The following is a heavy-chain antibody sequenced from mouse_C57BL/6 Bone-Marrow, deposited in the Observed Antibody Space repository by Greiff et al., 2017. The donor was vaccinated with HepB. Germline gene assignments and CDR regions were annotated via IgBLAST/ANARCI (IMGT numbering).Heavy chain of an antibody. CDR3: ARSATVVARYYAMDY. CDR1: GYAFSSSW. CDR2: IYPGDGDT. Sequence: QVQLKQSGPELVKPGASVKISCKASGYAFSSSWMNWVKQRPGKGLEWIGRIYPGDGDTNYNGKFKGKATLTADKSSSTSYMQLSSLTSEDSAVYFCARSATVVARYYAMDYWGQGTSVTVSS. V-gene: IGHV1-82*01. D-gene: IGHD1-1*01. J-gene: IGHJ4*01.